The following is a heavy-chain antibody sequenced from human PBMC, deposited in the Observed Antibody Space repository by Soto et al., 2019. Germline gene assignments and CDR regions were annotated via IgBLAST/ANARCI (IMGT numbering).Heavy chain of an antibody. CDR3: ARDPSDYGSGLGALYYYYYYGMDV. D-gene: IGHD3-10*01. CDR1: GFTFSSYA. CDR2: ISYDGSNK. J-gene: IGHJ6*02. Sequence: QSGGSLRLSCAASGFTFSSYAMHWVRQAPGKGLEWVAVISYDGSNKYYADSVKGRFTISRDNSKNTLYLQMNSLRAEDTAVYYCARDPSDYGSGLGALYYYYYYGMDVWGQGTTVTVSS. V-gene: IGHV3-30-3*01.